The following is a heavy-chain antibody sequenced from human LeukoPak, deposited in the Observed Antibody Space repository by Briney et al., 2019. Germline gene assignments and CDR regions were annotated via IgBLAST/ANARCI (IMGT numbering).Heavy chain of an antibody. CDR3: ARDPRYCTNGVCYSNWYFDL. D-gene: IGHD2-8*01. CDR2: IYSSGST. V-gene: IGHV4-59*01. CDR1: GGSISSYY. J-gene: IGHJ2*01. Sequence: PSETLSLTCTVSGGSISSYYWSWIRQPPGKGREWIGYIYSSGSTTYNPSLKSRVTISVDTSKNQFSLKLSSVTAADTAVYYCARDPRYCTNGVCYSNWYFDLWGRGTLVTVSS.